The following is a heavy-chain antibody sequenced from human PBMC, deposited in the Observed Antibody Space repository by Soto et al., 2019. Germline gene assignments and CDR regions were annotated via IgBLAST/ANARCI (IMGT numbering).Heavy chain of an antibody. Sequence: QIHLVRSGAEVRKPGASVNVSCKTSGYIFTNYGVSWVRQAPGEGLEVVGWISGYNGYPKYGQRFQGRVTLSTDTSTTTGYMELRNLRSDDTAVYYCARGSSGALYDYWGQGTLLTVSS. CDR1: GYIFTNYG. J-gene: IGHJ4*02. CDR3: ARGSSGALYDY. V-gene: IGHV1-18*04. CDR2: ISGYNGYP.